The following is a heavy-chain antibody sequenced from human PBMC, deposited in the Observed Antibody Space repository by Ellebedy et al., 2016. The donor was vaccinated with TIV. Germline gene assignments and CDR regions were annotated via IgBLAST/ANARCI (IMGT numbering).Heavy chain of an antibody. CDR2: ISSNGGST. V-gene: IGHV3-64D*06. J-gene: IGHJ4*02. Sequence: GESLKISXSASGFTFSSYAMHWVRQAPGKGLEYVSAISSNGGSTYYADSVKGRFTISRDNSKNTLYLQMSSLRAEDTAVYYCGINYYDSDWGQGTLVTVSS. CDR3: GINYYDSD. D-gene: IGHD3-22*01. CDR1: GFTFSSYA.